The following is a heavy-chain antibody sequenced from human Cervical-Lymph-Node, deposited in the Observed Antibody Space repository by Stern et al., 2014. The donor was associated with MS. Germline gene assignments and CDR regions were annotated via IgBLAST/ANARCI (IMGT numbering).Heavy chain of an antibody. Sequence: VQLEESGGGVVQPGRSLRLSCAASGFTFRNYAIHWVRQAPDKGLDWVAVISQDGDKRFYADSVKGRFTISRDNSKNTLYLEMNSLRPEDTAVYFCARDSTAMVDYWGQGTLVTVS. D-gene: IGHD5-18*01. CDR1: GFTFRNYA. J-gene: IGHJ4*02. CDR3: ARDSTAMVDY. CDR2: ISQDGDKR. V-gene: IGHV3-30*04.